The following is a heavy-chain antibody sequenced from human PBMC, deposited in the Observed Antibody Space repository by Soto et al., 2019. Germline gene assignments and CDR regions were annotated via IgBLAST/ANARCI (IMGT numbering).Heavy chain of an antibody. Sequence: QLVESGGGLVKPGGSLRLSCSASGFTFSDENMSWVRQVPGKGLEWVSGISGGGSYIFYADSVQGRFSISRDNPKNSPFLEMNSLRVEDTAVYYCARDSDCHSTSCFFPPHVWGQGTTVTVSS. CDR1: GFTFSDEN. CDR2: ISGGGSYI. J-gene: IGHJ6*02. CDR3: ARDSDCHSTSCFFPPHV. D-gene: IGHD2-2*01. V-gene: IGHV3-21*06.